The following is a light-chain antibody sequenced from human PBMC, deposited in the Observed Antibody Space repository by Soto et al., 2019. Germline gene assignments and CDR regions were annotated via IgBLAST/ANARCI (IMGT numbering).Light chain of an antibody. CDR3: QQYGSSYT. CDR1: QSVRSNY. J-gene: IGKJ3*01. CDR2: GTS. Sequence: EIVLTQSPGTLSLSPGERATLSCRASQSVRSNYLAWYQQQPGQAPRLLIYGTSARATGIPDRFSGSGSGTHFTLIISRLDPEDFAVYYCQQYGSSYTFGPGTKVEI. V-gene: IGKV3-20*01.